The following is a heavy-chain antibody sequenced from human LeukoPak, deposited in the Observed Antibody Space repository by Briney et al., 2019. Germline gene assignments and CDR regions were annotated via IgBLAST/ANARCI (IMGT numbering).Heavy chain of an antibody. V-gene: IGHV3-7*04. Sequence: GGSLRLSCAASVYTFSIYWMSWVRQAPGKGLEWVANIKHDGRDKDYVDSVKGRFTISRDNAENSLYLQMNSLRAEDTTMYYCARSQSLGYWGQGTLVTVSS. J-gene: IGHJ4*02. CDR1: VYTFSIYW. CDR3: ARSQSLGY. CDR2: IKHDGRDK.